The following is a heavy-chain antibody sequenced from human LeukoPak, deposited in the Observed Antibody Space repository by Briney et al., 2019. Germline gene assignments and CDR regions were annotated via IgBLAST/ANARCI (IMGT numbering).Heavy chain of an antibody. Sequence: RASVKVSCKASGGTFSSYAISWVRQAPGQGLEWMGRIIPILGIANYAQKFQGRVTITADKSTSTAYMELSSLRSEDTAVYYCARGGTVVPFDYWGQGTLVTVSS. CDR2: IIPILGIA. CDR3: ARGGTVVPFDY. V-gene: IGHV1-69*04. CDR1: GGTFSSYA. J-gene: IGHJ4*02. D-gene: IGHD4-17*01.